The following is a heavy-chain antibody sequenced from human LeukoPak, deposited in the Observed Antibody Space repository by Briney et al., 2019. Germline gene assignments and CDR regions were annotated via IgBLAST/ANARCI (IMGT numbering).Heavy chain of an antibody. CDR1: GLRIRTSA. V-gene: IGHV3-23*01. CDR3: ATAAGADFFDY. D-gene: IGHD3-3*01. Sequence: GGSLRLSCAASGLRIRTSAMSWVRQAPELGLEWVSAISGSGGTTDYADSVKGRFTISRDNSKNTLYLQMNSLRAEDTAVYYCATAAGADFFDYWGQGTLVTVSS. CDR2: ISGSGGTT. J-gene: IGHJ4*02.